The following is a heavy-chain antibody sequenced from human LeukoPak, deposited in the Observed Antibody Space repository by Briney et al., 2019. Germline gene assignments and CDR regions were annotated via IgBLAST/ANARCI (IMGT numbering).Heavy chain of an antibody. J-gene: IGHJ4*02. CDR3: GGGGLKGLYYFDY. CDR1: GGSISSYY. Sequence: SETLSLTCTVSGGSISSYYWSWIRQPPGKGLEWIGYIYYSGSTNYNPSLKSRVTISVDTSKNQFSLKLSSVTAADTAVYYWGGGGLKGLYYFDYWGQGTLVTVSS. CDR2: IYYSGST. D-gene: IGHD3-16*01. V-gene: IGHV4-59*01.